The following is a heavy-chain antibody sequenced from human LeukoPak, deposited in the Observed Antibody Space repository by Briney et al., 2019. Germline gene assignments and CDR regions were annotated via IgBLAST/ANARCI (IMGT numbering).Heavy chain of an antibody. V-gene: IGHV4-4*07. J-gene: IGHJ3*02. D-gene: IGHD6-19*01. CDR2: IYTSGST. CDR3: ARDIAVAGTGTFDI. Sequence: PSETLSLTCTVSGGSISRYYWSWIRQPAGKGLEWIGRIYTSGSTNYNPSLKSRVTMSVDTSKNHLSLKLSSVTAADTAVYYCARDIAVAGTGTFDIWGQGILVTVSS. CDR1: GGSISRYY.